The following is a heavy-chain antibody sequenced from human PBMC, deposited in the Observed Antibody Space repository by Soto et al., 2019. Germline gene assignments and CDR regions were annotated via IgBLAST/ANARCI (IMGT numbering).Heavy chain of an antibody. CDR2: VITIFGTP. Sequence: QVQLVQSGAEVKKPGSSVKVSCKAPGGTFSTYAISWVRQAPGQGLEWMGGVITIFGTPKYAQKFQGRVTITADESTSTGYMELRSLRSEDTAVYYCARSQGGSSSLDIYYYYYYGMDVWGQGTTVTVSS. J-gene: IGHJ6*02. CDR1: GGTFSTYA. D-gene: IGHD2-15*01. V-gene: IGHV1-69*01. CDR3: ARSQGGSSSLDIYYYYYYGMDV.